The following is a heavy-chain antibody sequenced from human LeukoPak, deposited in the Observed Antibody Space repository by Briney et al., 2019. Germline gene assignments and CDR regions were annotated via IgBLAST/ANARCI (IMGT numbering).Heavy chain of an antibody. CDR1: GFTFRGYE. D-gene: IGHD1-26*01. V-gene: IGHV3-20*03. J-gene: IGHJ4*02. CDR3: ASGGIYYGAAFDF. CDR2: INWNGGST. Sequence: PGGSLKFSFAPPGFTFRGYEMFWVPKAPGRGLNGVSGINWNGGSTGYADSVKGRFTISRDNAKNSLYLQMNSLRAEDTALYYCASGGIYYGAAFDFWGQGSLVTVSA.